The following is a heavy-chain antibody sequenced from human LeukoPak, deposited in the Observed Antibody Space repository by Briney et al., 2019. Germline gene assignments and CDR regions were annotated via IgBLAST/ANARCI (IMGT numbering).Heavy chain of an antibody. J-gene: IGHJ6*03. CDR1: GGSISSYY. CDR3: ARDSSIAARRYYYYYYMDV. D-gene: IGHD6-6*01. Sequence: PSETLSLTCTVSGGSISSYYWSWIRQPAGKGLEWIGRIYTSGSTNYNPPLKSRVTMSVDTSKNQFSLKLSSVTAADTAVYYCARDSSIAARRYYYYYYMDVWGKGTTVTVSS. CDR2: IYTSGST. V-gene: IGHV4-4*07.